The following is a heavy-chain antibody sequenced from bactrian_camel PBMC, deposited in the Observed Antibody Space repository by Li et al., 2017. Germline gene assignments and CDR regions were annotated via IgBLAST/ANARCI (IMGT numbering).Heavy chain of an antibody. CDR2: INGNSKNR. V-gene: IGHV3-2*01. J-gene: IGHJ4*01. CDR1: GFTFSNYW. CDR3: ATDALHGLGSPSN. Sequence: HVQLVESGGGLVQPGGSLRLSCAASGFTFSNYWMYWVRQAPGKRLEWVSSINGNSKNRHYAEFVEGRFTISRNNAKNTVYLQMNSLKSEDTALYYCATDALHGLGSPSNWGQGTQVTVS. D-gene: IGHD5*01.